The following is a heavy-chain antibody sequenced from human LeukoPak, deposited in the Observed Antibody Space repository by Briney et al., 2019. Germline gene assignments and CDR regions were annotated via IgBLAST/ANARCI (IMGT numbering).Heavy chain of an antibody. V-gene: IGHV3-30*03. CDR3: ARDTSYSSSWYDWYFDL. CDR2: ISHDGNSK. J-gene: IGHJ2*01. D-gene: IGHD6-13*01. CDR1: GFTLSTYG. Sequence: GGSLRLSCAASGFTLSTYGMHWVRQAPGKGLEWVAMISHDGNSKQYADFAKGRFTISRDNSKNTLYLQMNSLPAEDTAVYYCARDTSYSSSWYDWYFDLWGRGTLVTVSS.